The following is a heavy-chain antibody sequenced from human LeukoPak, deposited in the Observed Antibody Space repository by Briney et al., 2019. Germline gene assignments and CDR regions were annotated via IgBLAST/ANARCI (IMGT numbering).Heavy chain of an antibody. CDR2: INPNSGGT. J-gene: IGHJ4*02. V-gene: IGHV1-2*02. Sequence: ASVKVSCKASGYTFTGYYMHWVRQAPGQGLEWMGWINPNSGGTNYAQKFQGRVTMTRDTSISTAYMELRSLRSDDTAVYYCASALGFWEWNPTLDYWGQGTLVTVSS. CDR3: ASALGFWEWNPTLDY. CDR1: GYTFTGYY. D-gene: IGHD3-3*01.